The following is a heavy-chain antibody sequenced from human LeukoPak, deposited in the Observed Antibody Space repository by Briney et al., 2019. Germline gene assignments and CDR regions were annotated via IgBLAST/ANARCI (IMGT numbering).Heavy chain of an antibody. CDR3: AKGADYGSVFDY. J-gene: IGHJ4*02. D-gene: IGHD3-10*01. CDR2: INSDGSST. Sequence: GGSLRLSCAASGFTFSSYWMHWVRQAPGKGLVWVSRINSDGSSTSYADSVKGRFTISRDNSKNTLYLQMNSLRAEDTAVYYCAKGADYGSVFDYWGQGTLVTVSS. CDR1: GFTFSSYW. V-gene: IGHV3-74*01.